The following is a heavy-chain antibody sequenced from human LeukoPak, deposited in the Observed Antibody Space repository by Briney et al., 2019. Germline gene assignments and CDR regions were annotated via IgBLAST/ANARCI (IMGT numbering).Heavy chain of an antibody. V-gene: IGHV1-24*01. CDR1: GYTLTELS. J-gene: IGHJ3*02. Sequence: ASVTVSCRVSGYTLTELSMHWVRQAPGKGLEWMGGFDPEDGETIYAQKFQGRVTMTEDTSTDTAYMELSSLRSEDTAVYYCATGISEYSIDAFDIWGQGTMVTVSS. D-gene: IGHD6-6*01. CDR2: FDPEDGET. CDR3: ATGISEYSIDAFDI.